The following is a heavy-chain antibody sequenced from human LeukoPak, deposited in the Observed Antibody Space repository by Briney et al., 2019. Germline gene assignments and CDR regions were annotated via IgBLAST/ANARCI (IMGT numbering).Heavy chain of an antibody. D-gene: IGHD1-14*01. CDR3: ARDIRDPPGEDY. Sequence: ASVKVSCKASGGTFSSYAISWVRQAPGQGLEWMGVIIPIFGTANYAQKFQGRVTITADESTSTAYMELRSLRSDDTAVYYCARDIRDPPGEDYWGQGTLVTVSS. CDR1: GGTFSSYA. J-gene: IGHJ4*02. CDR2: IIPIFGTA. V-gene: IGHV1-69*13.